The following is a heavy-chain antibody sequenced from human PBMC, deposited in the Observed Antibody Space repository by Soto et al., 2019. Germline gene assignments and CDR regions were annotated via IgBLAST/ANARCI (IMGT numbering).Heavy chain of an antibody. J-gene: IGHJ3*02. V-gene: IGHV5-51*01. CDR3: ARRLVGFGELYYAFDI. CDR2: IYPGDSDT. D-gene: IGHD3-10*01. Sequence: GESLKISCKGSGYSFTSYWIGWVRQMPGKGLEWMGIIYPGDSDTRYSPSFQGQVTISADKSISTAYLQWSSLKASDTAMYYCARRLVGFGELYYAFDIWGQGTMVTVSS. CDR1: GYSFTSYW.